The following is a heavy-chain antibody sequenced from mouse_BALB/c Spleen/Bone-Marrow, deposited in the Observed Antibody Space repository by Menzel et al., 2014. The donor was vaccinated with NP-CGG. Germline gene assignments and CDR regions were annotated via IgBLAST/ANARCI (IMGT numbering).Heavy chain of an antibody. CDR3: TRYDLTTRAFAY. D-gene: IGHD3-3*01. J-gene: IGHJ3*01. CDR2: INPSNGDT. V-gene: IGHV1S81*02. Sequence: VQLQQSGAELVRPGASVKLSCKASGYTFTSYWMHWVKLRPGQGFEWIGEINPSNGDTNYNEKFKRKATLTVDKSSSTVYMQLSSPTSEDSAVYYCTRYDLTTRAFAYWGQGTLVTVSA. CDR1: GYTFTSYW.